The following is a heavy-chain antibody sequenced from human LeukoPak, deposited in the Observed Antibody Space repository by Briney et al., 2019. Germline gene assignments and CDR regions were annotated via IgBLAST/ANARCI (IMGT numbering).Heavy chain of an antibody. D-gene: IGHD1-26*01. J-gene: IGHJ4*02. Sequence: GGSLRLSCAASGFTFNYFAMSWVRQAPVKVLEWISAVSASGDTTYYADSVKGRFAISRDNSKNTLYLQMTSLRAEDTALYYCAKDEGDVGATSDYWGQGTLVTVSS. CDR3: AKDEGDVGATSDY. V-gene: IGHV3-23*01. CDR2: VSASGDTT. CDR1: GFTFNYFA.